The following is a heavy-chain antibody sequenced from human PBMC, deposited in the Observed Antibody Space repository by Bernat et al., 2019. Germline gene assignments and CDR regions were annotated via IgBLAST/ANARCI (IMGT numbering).Heavy chain of an antibody. J-gene: IGHJ5*02. CDR3: AKAATVTTA. CDR1: GFTFDDYT. V-gene: IGHV3-30*18. D-gene: IGHD4-17*01. CDR2: ISYDGSNK. Sequence: VQLVESGGVVVQPGGSLRLSCAASGFTFDDYTMHWVRQAPGKGLEWVAVISYDGSNKYYADSVKGRFTISRDNSKNTLYLQMNSLRAEDTAVYYCAKAATVTTAWGQGTLVTVSS.